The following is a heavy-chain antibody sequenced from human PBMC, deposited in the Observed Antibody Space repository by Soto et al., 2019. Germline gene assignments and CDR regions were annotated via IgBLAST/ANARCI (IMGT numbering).Heavy chain of an antibody. D-gene: IGHD3-22*01. V-gene: IGHV4-39*01. J-gene: IGHJ4*02. Sequence: QMQLQESGPGLVKPSETLSLTCTVSGGSISSSSYYCGWIRHPPGQGLEWLGTIYSLVNTYYNPSLKSRVTIFVDKSKSQLFLKLSSVTAPDTAVYYCARQIYDSSGYYYAFWGQGTLVTVSS. CDR1: GGSISSSSYY. CDR2: IYSLVNT. CDR3: ARQIYDSSGYYYAF.